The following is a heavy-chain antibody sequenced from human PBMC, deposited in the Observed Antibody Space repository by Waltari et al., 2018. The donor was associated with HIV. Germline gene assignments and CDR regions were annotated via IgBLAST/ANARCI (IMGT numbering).Heavy chain of an antibody. J-gene: IGHJ5*01. Sequence: EVQLVASGGDLVQPAGSLRHSCAASGFTFGTYWMSWVRQAPGRGLEWVATIKEDGSERYYLEFVKGRFTVSRDNAKKSLYLQMNSLRDEDTAVYYCVRDKIDGATSGSTLDSWGQGTEVTVSS. CDR3: VRDKIDGATSGSTLDS. D-gene: IGHD1-26*01. CDR1: GFTFGTYW. CDR2: IKEDGSER. V-gene: IGHV3-7*01.